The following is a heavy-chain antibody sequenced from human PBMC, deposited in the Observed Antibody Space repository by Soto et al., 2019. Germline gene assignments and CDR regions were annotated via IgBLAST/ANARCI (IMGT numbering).Heavy chain of an antibody. J-gene: IGHJ5*02. V-gene: IGHV1-18*01. CDR2: ISAYNGNT. Sequence: ASVKVSCKASGYTFTSYGISWVRQAPGQGLEWMGWISAYNGNTNYAQKLQGRVPMTTETSTSTAYMELRSLRSDETAVYYCVKGPPLGYCSGGSCNNWFDPWGQGTLVTVSS. CDR1: GYTFTSYG. CDR3: VKGPPLGYCSGGSCNNWFDP. D-gene: IGHD2-15*01.